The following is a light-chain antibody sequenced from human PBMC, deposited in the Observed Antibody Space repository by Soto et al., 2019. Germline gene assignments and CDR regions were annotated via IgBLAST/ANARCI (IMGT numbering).Light chain of an antibody. J-gene: IGKJ4*01. CDR2: AAS. V-gene: IGKV1-27*01. CDR1: QGISNY. Sequence: DIQMTQSPSSLSASVGDRVTITCRPSQGISNYLAWYQQKPGKVPKLLIYAASTWQSGVPSRFSGSGSGTDFTLTISSLQPEDVATYYCQNYNSAPALTFGGGTKVEIK. CDR3: QNYNSAPALT.